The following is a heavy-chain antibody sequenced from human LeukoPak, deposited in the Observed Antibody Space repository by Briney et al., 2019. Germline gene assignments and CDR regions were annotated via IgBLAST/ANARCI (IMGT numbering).Heavy chain of an antibody. J-gene: IGHJ4*02. CDR1: GLTVSANY. V-gene: IGHV3-66*04. CDR2: IYSDGTT. Sequence: GGSLRLSCAASGLTVSANYMSWVRQAPGKGLEWVSLIYSDGTTFYADSVEGRYTISRDNSKNTLYLQMNNLRTEDTAVYYCARHWDSSRGSYGDYWGQGTLVTVSS. CDR3: ARHWDSSRGSYGDY. D-gene: IGHD1-26*01.